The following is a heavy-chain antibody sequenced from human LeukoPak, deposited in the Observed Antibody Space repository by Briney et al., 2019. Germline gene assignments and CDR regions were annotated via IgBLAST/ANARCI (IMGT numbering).Heavy chain of an antibody. V-gene: IGHV4-34*01. Sequence: PSETLSLTCAVYGGSFSGYYWSWIRQPPGKGLEWIGEINHSGGTNYNPSLKSRVTISVDTSKNQFSLKLSSVTAADTAVYYCARGRGSSGWHSEYWGQGTLVTVYS. D-gene: IGHD6-19*01. J-gene: IGHJ4*02. CDR3: ARGRGSSGWHSEY. CDR2: INHSGGT. CDR1: GGSFSGYY.